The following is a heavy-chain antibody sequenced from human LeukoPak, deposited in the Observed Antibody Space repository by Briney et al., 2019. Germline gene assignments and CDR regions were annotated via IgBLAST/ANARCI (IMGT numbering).Heavy chain of an antibody. CDR2: LYHSGDT. D-gene: IGHD2-21*02. J-gene: IGHJ4*02. V-gene: IGHV4-38-2*02. Sequence: SETLSLTCTVSAYSISSGYYWAWIRQPPGRGLEWIGHLYHSGDTYYNPSLKSRVAISVDTSKNRFSLKLSSVTAADTAVYYCAREAYCGGDCYSGFDYWGQGTLVTVSS. CDR1: AYSISSGYY. CDR3: AREAYCGGDCYSGFDY.